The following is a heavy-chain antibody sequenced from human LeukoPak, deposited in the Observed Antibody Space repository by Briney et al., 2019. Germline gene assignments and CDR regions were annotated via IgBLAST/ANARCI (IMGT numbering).Heavy chain of an antibody. V-gene: IGHV4-34*01. Sequence: SETQSLTCAVYGGSFSGYYWSWIRQPPGKGLEWIGEINHSGSTNYNPSLKSRVTISVDTSKNQFSLKLSSVTAADTAVYYCAREERYSYGDWGQGTLVTVSS. D-gene: IGHD5-18*01. J-gene: IGHJ4*02. CDR1: GGSFSGYY. CDR3: AREERYSYGD. CDR2: INHSGST.